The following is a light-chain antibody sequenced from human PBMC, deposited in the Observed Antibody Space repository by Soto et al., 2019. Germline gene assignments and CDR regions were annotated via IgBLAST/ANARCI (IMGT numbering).Light chain of an antibody. CDR1: QGISTY. CDR2: AAS. Sequence: AIRMTQSPSSLSASTGDRVTITCRASQGISTYFAWYQQKPGKAPKLLIYAASTLQSGVPSRFSGSGSGTDFALTISCLQSEDFATYYCQQYYASPFTVGPGTKVDI. V-gene: IGKV1-8*01. CDR3: QQYYASPFT. J-gene: IGKJ3*01.